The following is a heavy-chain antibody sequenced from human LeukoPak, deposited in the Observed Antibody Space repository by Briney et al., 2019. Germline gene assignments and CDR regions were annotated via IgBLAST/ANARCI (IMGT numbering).Heavy chain of an antibody. V-gene: IGHV3-23*01. J-gene: IGHJ4*02. Sequence: GSLRLSCAASGFTFSSYAMSWVRQAPGKGLEWVSALSGTGDNTYYADSVEGRFTISRDNTNNIVYLQMNSLRAEDTAVYYCARGPINYSTSWRFDYWGQGTLVTVSS. CDR1: GFTFSSYA. CDR3: ARGPINYSTSWRFDY. CDR2: LSGTGDNT. D-gene: IGHD2-2*01.